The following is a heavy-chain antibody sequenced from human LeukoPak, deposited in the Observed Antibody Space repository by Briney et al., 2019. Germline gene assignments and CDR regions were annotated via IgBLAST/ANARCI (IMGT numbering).Heavy chain of an antibody. J-gene: IGHJ4*02. CDR2: IDIDGTGT. V-gene: IGHV3-74*01. CDR1: GFTFDDYA. Sequence: GGSLRLSCEASGFTFDDYAMHWVRQAPGKGLVWVSRIDIDGTGTSYADSVKGRFTISRDNAKNTVSLQMNSLKAEDTAVYYCGTVFDHWGPGILVTVSS. CDR3: GTVFDH.